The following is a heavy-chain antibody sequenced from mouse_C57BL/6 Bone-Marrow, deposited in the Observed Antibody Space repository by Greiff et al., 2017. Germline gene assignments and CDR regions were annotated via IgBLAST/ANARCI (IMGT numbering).Heavy chain of an antibody. CDR1: GYSITSGYD. Sequence: EVKLMESGPGMVKPSQSLSLTCTVTGYSITSGYDWHWIRHFPGNKLEWMGYISYSGSTNYNPSLKSRISITHDTSKNHFFLKLNSVTTEDTATYYCARGDYYGSSYHYYAMDYWGQGTSVTVSS. CDR2: ISYSGST. D-gene: IGHD1-1*01. CDR3: ARGDYYGSSYHYYAMDY. V-gene: IGHV3-1*01. J-gene: IGHJ4*01.